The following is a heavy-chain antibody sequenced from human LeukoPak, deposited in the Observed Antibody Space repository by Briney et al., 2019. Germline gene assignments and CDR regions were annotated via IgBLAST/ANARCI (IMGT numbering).Heavy chain of an antibody. J-gene: IGHJ3*01. D-gene: IGHD5-12*01. Sequence: HAGGSLRLSCEASGFTFSSYAMSWVRQAPGKGLEWVSSIKSTGSTTHYADAVRGRFTISRDNSANMLYLEMNSLRAEDTAYYYCAKDRRAGYPRDSFDAWGQGTAVTVS. CDR2: IKSTGSTT. CDR3: AKDRRAGYPRDSFDA. V-gene: IGHV3-23*01. CDR1: GFTFSSYA.